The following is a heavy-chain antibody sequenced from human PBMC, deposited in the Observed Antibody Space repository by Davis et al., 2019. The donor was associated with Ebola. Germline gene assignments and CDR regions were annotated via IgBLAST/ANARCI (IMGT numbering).Heavy chain of an antibody. J-gene: IGHJ3*02. V-gene: IGHV4-30-4*01. CDR3: ARQKVTNAFDI. CDR1: GGSISSGDYY. Sequence: MPSETLSLTCTVSGGSISSGDYYWSWIRQPPGKGLEWIGYIYYSGITYYNPSLKSRLTMSVDTSKKQFSLKLSSVTAADTAVYYCARQKVTNAFDIWGQGTMVTISS. CDR2: IYYSGIT.